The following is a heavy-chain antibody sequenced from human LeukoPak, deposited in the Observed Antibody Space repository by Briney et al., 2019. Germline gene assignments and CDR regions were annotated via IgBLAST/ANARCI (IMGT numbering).Heavy chain of an antibody. Sequence: GGSLRLSCAASGFSFSSYEMNWVRQAPGKGLEWVSYISRSGRAIYYADSVRGRFTISRDNAKNSLYLQLNSLRAEDTAVYYCARSLLCAVAGLVDLWGQGTLVTVSS. D-gene: IGHD6-19*01. V-gene: IGHV3-48*03. J-gene: IGHJ4*02. CDR1: GFSFSSYE. CDR3: ARSLLCAVAGLVDL. CDR2: ISRSGRAI.